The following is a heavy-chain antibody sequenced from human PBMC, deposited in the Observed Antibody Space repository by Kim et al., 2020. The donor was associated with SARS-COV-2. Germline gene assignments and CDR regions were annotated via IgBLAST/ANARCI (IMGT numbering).Heavy chain of an antibody. Sequence: SVKGRFTISRDNAKNSLYLQMNSLRAEDTAVYYCARAQSRGSSWSRYFDYWGQGTLVTVSS. CDR3: ARAQSRGSSWSRYFDY. J-gene: IGHJ4*02. D-gene: IGHD6-13*01. V-gene: IGHV3-11*04.